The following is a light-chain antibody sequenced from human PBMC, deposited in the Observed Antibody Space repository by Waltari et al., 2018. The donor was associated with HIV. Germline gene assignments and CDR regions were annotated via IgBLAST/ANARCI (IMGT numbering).Light chain of an antibody. CDR1: SSDVGRYDY. J-gene: IGLJ2*01. V-gene: IGLV2-8*01. CDR3: TSYAGINPVA. CDR2: EVN. Sequence: QSALTQPPSASGSPGQSVTISCTGTSSDVGRYDYVSWYQQHPGKAPKLLIYEVNKRPSGVPDRFSGPKSGNTASLTVSGLQAEDEAEYSCTSYAGINPVAFGGGTKLTVL.